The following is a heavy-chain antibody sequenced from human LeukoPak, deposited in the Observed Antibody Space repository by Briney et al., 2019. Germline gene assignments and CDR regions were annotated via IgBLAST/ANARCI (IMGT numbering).Heavy chain of an antibody. Sequence: PGGSLRLSCAASGFTFSNACMSWVRQAPGRGLEWVGRIKSKTGGGTTDFAAPVKGTFAISRDDSKNTLFLQMNSLTPDDTAVYYCTTEALDYGHFSVDYWGQGTVVTVSS. CDR3: TTEALDYGHFSVDY. CDR1: GFTFSNAC. D-gene: IGHD4-17*01. V-gene: IGHV3-15*01. CDR2: IKSKTGGGTT. J-gene: IGHJ4*02.